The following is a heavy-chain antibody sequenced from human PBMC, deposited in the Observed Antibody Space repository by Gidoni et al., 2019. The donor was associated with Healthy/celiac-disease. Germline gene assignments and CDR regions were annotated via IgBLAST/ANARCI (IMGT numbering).Heavy chain of an antibody. CDR2: IYSGGKT. D-gene: IGHD1-26*01. Sequence: EVQLVESGGGLIQPGGSLRLSCAASGFTVSSNYMSWVRQAPGKGLEGVSVIYSGGKTYYADAVKGRFTISRGNSKNTLYLQMNSLRAEDTAGYYCAKDRSYGVIWFDPWGQGTLVTVSS. CDR3: AKDRSYGVIWFDP. J-gene: IGHJ5*02. V-gene: IGHV3-53*01. CDR1: GFTVSSNY.